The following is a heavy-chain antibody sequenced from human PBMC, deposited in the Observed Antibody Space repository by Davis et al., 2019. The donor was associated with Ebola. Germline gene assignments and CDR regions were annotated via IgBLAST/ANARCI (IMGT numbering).Heavy chain of an antibody. Sequence: ASVKVSCKASGYTFTSYGISWVRQAPGQGLEWMGWISAYNGNTNYAQKFQGRVTITADESTSTAYMELSSLRSEDTAVYYCARVVVVGATRGYWFDPWGQGTLVTVSS. CDR2: ISAYNGNT. CDR3: ARVVVVGATRGYWFDP. CDR1: GYTFTSYG. V-gene: IGHV1-18*01. D-gene: IGHD1-26*01. J-gene: IGHJ5*02.